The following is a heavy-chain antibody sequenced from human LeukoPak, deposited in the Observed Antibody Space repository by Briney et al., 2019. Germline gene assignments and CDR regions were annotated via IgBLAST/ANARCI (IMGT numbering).Heavy chain of an antibody. J-gene: IGHJ4*02. V-gene: IGHV1-46*01. CDR3: AGPLSSSGYYYYFDY. CDR1: GYTFTSYY. Sequence: ASVKVSCKASGYTFTSYYMHWVRQAPGQGLEWMGIINPSGGSTSYAQKFQGRVTMTRDTSTSTVYMELSSLRSEGTAVYYCAGPLSSSGYYYYFDYWGQGTLVTVSS. D-gene: IGHD3-22*01. CDR2: INPSGGST.